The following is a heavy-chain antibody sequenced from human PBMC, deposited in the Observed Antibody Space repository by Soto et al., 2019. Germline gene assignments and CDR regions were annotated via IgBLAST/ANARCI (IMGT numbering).Heavy chain of an antibody. V-gene: IGHV1-18*01. J-gene: IGHJ4*02. D-gene: IGHD6-19*01. CDR3: ARDLAAGNCDY. Sequence: QVQLVQSGAEVKKPGASVKVSCKASGYTFTSYAISCVRQAPGQGLEWMGWISAYNGNTNYAQKLQGRVTMTTDTSTSTADMELRSMRSDDTAVYYCARDLAAGNCDYWGQGTLVTVSS. CDR1: GYTFTSYA. CDR2: ISAYNGNT.